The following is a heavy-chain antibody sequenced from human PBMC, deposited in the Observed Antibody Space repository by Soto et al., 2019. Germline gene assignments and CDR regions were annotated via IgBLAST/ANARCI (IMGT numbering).Heavy chain of an antibody. CDR1: GYAFTGYY. J-gene: IGHJ3*02. CDR2: INPNSGGT. V-gene: IGHV1-2*04. Sequence: ASVKFSCKSCGYAFTGYYMHWVRQAPGQGLEWMGWINPNSGGTNYAQKFQGWVTMTRDTSISTAYMELSRLRSDDTAVYYCARDRMYYDYVWGSYRYTGDAFDIWCQGTMVTVSS. CDR3: ARDRMYYDYVWGSYRYTGDAFDI. D-gene: IGHD3-16*02.